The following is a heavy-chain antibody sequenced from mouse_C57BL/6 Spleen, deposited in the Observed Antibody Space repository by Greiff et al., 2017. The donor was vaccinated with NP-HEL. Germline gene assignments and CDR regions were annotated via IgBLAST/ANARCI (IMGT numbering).Heavy chain of an antibody. D-gene: IGHD2-1*01. CDR1: GYAFRSSW. J-gene: IGHJ2*01. V-gene: IGHV1-82*01. CDR3: ARDGNPYYFDY. Sequence: VQLQQSGPELVKPGASVKISCKASGYAFRSSWMNWVKQRPGKGLEWIGRIYPGDGATNYNGKFKGKATLTADKSSSTAYMQLSSLTSEDSAVYFCARDGNPYYFDYWGQGTTLTVSS. CDR2: IYPGDGAT.